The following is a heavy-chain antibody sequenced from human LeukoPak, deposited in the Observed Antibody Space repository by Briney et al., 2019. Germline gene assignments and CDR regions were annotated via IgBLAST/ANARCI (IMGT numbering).Heavy chain of an antibody. V-gene: IGHV3-30-3*01. CDR2: ISYDGSNK. D-gene: IGHD2-2*01. CDR3: ARSAYCSSASCSPSY. Sequence: GGSLRLSWAASGFTLSSYAMHWVSQAPGEGLEWVAVISYDGSNKYYADSVKGRFSISRDNSKNTLYLQMDSLRPEDTALYYCARSAYCSSASCSPSYWGQGTLVTVSS. J-gene: IGHJ4*02. CDR1: GFTLSSYA.